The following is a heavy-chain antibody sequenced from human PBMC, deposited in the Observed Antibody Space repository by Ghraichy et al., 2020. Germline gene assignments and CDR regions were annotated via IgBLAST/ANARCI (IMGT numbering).Heavy chain of an antibody. V-gene: IGHV4-59*08. J-gene: IGHJ2*01. CDR2: IYYSGST. CDR3: ARHWGDCSSTSCYVWYFDL. CDR1: GGSISSYY. D-gene: IGHD2-2*01. Sequence: SETLSLTCTVSGGSISSYYWSWIRQPPGKGLEWIGYIYYSGSTNYNPSLKSRVTISVDTSKNQFSLKLSSVTAADTAVYYCARHWGDCSSTSCYVWYFDLWGRGTLVTVSS.